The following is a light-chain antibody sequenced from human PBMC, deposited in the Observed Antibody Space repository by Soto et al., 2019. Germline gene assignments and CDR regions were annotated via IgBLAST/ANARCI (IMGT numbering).Light chain of an antibody. CDR2: DSN. CDR1: SSNIGGNS. J-gene: IGLJ2*01. V-gene: IGLV1-51*01. Sequence: QSVMTQPPSVSAAPGQKVTISCSGSSSNIGGNSVSWYQQLPGTAPKLLIYDSNKRPSGIPDRFSGSKSGTSATLGITGLQTGDEADYYCGTWDSSLGAVVFGGGTKLTVL. CDR3: GTWDSSLGAVV.